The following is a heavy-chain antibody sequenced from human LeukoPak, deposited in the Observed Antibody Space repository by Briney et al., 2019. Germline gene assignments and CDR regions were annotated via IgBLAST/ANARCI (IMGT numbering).Heavy chain of an antibody. Sequence: GASVKVSCTASGYAFKKYAITWVRQATGQRLEWMGWISTYNGDTNYAQNFKGRVTMTTDASTSTAYMEVRSLRSDDTAVYYCTRDPSNSSGWYIYFDYWGQGVLVTVSS. CDR2: ISTYNGDT. CDR3: TRDPSNSSGWYIYFDY. J-gene: IGHJ4*02. V-gene: IGHV1-18*01. D-gene: IGHD6-19*01. CDR1: GYAFKKYA.